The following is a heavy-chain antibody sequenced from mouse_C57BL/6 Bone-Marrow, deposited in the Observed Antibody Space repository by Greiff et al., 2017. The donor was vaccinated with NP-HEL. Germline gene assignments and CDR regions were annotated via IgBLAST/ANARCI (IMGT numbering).Heavy chain of an antibody. CDR3: ARGAYYGDAFAY. J-gene: IGHJ3*01. CDR1: GYTFTSYW. Sequence: QVQLQQPGAELVKPGASVKLSCKASGYTFTSYWMQWVKQRPGQGLEWIGEIDPSDSYTNYNQKFKGKATLTVDTSSSTAYMPLSSLTSEDSAVDYCARGAYYGDAFAYWGQGTLVTVSA. CDR2: IDPSDSYT. V-gene: IGHV1-50*01. D-gene: IGHD2-13*01.